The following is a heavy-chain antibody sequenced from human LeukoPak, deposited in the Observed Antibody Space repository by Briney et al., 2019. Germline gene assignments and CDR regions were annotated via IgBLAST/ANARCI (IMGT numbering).Heavy chain of an antibody. Sequence: GGSLRLSCAASGFTFSSYSTNWVRQAPGKGLEWVSSISSSSSYIYYADSVKGRFTISRDNAKNSLYLQMNSLRADDTAVYYCARGSGIAAAARAPDYWGQGTLVTVSS. CDR1: GFTFSSYS. CDR2: ISSSSSYI. CDR3: ARGSGIAAAARAPDY. J-gene: IGHJ4*02. D-gene: IGHD6-13*01. V-gene: IGHV3-21*01.